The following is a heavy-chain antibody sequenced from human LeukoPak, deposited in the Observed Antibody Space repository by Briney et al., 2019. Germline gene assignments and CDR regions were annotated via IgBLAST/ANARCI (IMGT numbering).Heavy chain of an antibody. Sequence: ASVKVSCKASGHTFDDDYMHWVRQAPGQGLEWMGWINPNSGGTKYAHRFQGRVTMTRATSISTAYMELRRLRSDDTAVYYCARVLLRTGIPEGFDPWGQGTLVTVSS. CDR2: INPNSGGT. V-gene: IGHV1-2*02. CDR3: ARVLLRTGIPEGFDP. CDR1: GHTFDDDY. J-gene: IGHJ5*02. D-gene: IGHD1-14*01.